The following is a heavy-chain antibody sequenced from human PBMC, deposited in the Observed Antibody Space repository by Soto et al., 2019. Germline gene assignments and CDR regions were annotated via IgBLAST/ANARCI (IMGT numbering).Heavy chain of an antibody. D-gene: IGHD3-10*01. Sequence: QVQLVESGGGVAQPGRSLRLSCAASGFTFSSYGMHWVRQAPGKGLEWVAVISYDGSNKYYADSVKGRFTISRDNSKNTLYLQMNSLRAEDTAVYYCAKETLPYYYGSGSYIDYWGQGTLVTVSS. CDR2: ISYDGSNK. CDR3: AKETLPYYYGSGSYIDY. V-gene: IGHV3-30*18. CDR1: GFTFSSYG. J-gene: IGHJ4*02.